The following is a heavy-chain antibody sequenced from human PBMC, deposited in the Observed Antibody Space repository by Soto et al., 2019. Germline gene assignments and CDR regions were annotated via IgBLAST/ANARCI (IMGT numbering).Heavy chain of an antibody. J-gene: IGHJ4*02. CDR1: GGSITGTTYY. CDR2: IYYSGNT. Sequence: QLQLRESGPGLVKPSETLSLTCTVSGGSITGTTYYWGWIRQPPGKGLEWIGSIYYSGNTYYKACLKSRVTISVDTSKTPFSLTLTSVTAADTGDYYCEREIQLAVDSRSDYWGQGILVTVSS. CDR3: EREIQLAVDSRSDY. V-gene: IGHV4-39*02. D-gene: IGHD5-18*01.